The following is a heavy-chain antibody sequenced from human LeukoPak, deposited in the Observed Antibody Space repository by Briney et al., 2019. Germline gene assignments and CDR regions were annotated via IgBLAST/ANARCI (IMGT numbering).Heavy chain of an antibody. CDR2: IYSGGST. Sequence: GGSLRLSCAASGLTVSSNHMSWVRQAPGKGLEWVSVIYSGGSTDYADSVKGRFTISRDNSKNTLYLQMNSLRAEDTAVYHCARGPAGYNWGQGTLVTVSS. V-gene: IGHV3-53*01. J-gene: IGHJ4*02. D-gene: IGHD1-1*01. CDR1: GLTVSSNH. CDR3: ARGPAGYN.